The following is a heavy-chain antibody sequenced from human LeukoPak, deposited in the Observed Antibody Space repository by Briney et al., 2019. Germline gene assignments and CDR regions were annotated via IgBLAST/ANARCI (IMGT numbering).Heavy chain of an antibody. CDR1: GFSFSVYW. CDR2: IKEDGSDM. V-gene: IGHV3-7*01. D-gene: IGHD2-2*01. Sequence: GGSLRLSCAASGFSFSVYWMSWVRQAPGKGLEWVANIKEDGSDMYYVDSVKGRFTISRDNAKNSLYLQMNSLRAEDTAVYFCAREGYCSSTSCPRGVSDVGDGFHSWGQGTLVTVSS. J-gene: IGHJ5*02. CDR3: AREGYCSSTSCPRGVSDVGDGFHS.